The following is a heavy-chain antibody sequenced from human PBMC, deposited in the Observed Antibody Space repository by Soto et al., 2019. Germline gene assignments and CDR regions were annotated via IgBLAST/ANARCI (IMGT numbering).Heavy chain of an antibody. CDR1: GVTFASSA. CDR3: ARDTSSGYPRGGYFEH. CDR2: IVVGSGNT. D-gene: IGHD3-22*01. V-gene: IGHV1-58*01. J-gene: IGHJ1*01. Sequence: SVKVSCKASGVTFASSAVQWVRQARGQRLKWIGWIVVGSGNTNYAQKFQERVTITRDMSTSTAYKELSSLSSEDTAVYYFARDTSSGYPRGGYFEHWGQGTPVTVSS.